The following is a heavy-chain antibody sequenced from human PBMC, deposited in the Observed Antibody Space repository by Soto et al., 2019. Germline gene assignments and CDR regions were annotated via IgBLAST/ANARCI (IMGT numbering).Heavy chain of an antibody. CDR3: AHIQDSSGWYGFDY. CDR1: GFSLSTSGVG. CDR2: IYWDDDK. J-gene: IGHJ4*02. V-gene: IGHV2-5*02. D-gene: IGHD6-19*01. Sequence: QITLKESGPTLVRPTPTLTLTCTFSGFSLSTSGVGVGWIRQPPRKALEWLALIYWDDDKRYSPSLKSRLTITKDTAKNRVVLAMTNRDPVDTATYYCAHIQDSSGWYGFDYWGQGTLVTVSS.